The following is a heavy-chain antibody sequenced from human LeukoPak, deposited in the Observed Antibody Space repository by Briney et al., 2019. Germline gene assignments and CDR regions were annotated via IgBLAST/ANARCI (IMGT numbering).Heavy chain of an antibody. CDR2: ISSSGRTI. Sequence: PGGSLRLSCAASGFTFSSYEMNWVRQAPGKGLEWVSYISSSGRTIYYADSVKGRFTTSRDNAKNSLYLQMNSLRAEDTAVYYCARGRRGYSGYDLANVEHYYYYYMDVWGKGTTVTISS. CDR3: ARGRRGYSGYDLANVEHYYYYYMDV. J-gene: IGHJ6*03. D-gene: IGHD5-12*01. V-gene: IGHV3-48*03. CDR1: GFTFSSYE.